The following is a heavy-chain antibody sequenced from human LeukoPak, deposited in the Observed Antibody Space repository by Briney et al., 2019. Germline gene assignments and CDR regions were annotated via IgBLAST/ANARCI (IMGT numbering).Heavy chain of an antibody. CDR2: IRAYNGNT. CDR1: GYTFTSYG. Sequence: ASVKVSCKASGYTFTSYGVSRVRQAPGQGLEWMGWIRAYNGNTNYAQKFQGRVTMTRNTSTSTVYMELSSLRSEDTAVYYCARGNYDGYYFDYWGQGTLVTVSS. CDR3: ARGNYDGYYFDY. D-gene: IGHD4-11*01. V-gene: IGHV1-18*01. J-gene: IGHJ4*02.